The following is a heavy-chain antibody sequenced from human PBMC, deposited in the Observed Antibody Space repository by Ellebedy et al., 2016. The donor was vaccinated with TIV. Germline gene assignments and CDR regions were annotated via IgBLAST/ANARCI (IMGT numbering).Heavy chain of an antibody. CDR1: GYTFSDYY. J-gene: IGHJ4*02. CDR3: ARDTGRIAADGLDF. Sequence: ASVKVSCKASGYTFSDYYIDWVRQAPGQGLEWMGIINTSGGTATYAQKLQGRVTMTRDPSTSTVYMELTSLRPEDTYTYYCARDTGRIAADGLDFWGQGTLVTVSP. D-gene: IGHD6-25*01. V-gene: IGHV1-46*04. CDR2: INTSGGTA.